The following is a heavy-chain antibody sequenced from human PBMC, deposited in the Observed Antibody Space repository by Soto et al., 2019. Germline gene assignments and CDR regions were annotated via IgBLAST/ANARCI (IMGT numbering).Heavy chain of an antibody. J-gene: IGHJ4*02. CDR1: GFTFSAYW. Sequence: EVQLVESGGGLVQTGGSLRLSCAASGFTFSAYWMSWVRQAPGKGLEWVANIKQAGSEKYYVDSVNGRFIISRDDAKNSLFLQVNSLRVKDTAVYYCAREKRANGYFDYWGQGTLVTVSS. CDR2: IKQAGSEK. D-gene: IGHD6-25*01. CDR3: AREKRANGYFDY. V-gene: IGHV3-7*01.